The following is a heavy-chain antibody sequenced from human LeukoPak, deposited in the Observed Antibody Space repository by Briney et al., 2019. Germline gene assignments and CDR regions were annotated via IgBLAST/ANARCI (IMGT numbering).Heavy chain of an antibody. CDR1: GFSFSNAW. V-gene: IGHV3-23*01. CDR3: AKDQRAGWWKIFDY. D-gene: IGHD2-15*01. J-gene: IGHJ4*02. CDR2: ISGSGGST. Sequence: GGSLRLSCAASGFSFSNAWMNWVRQAPGKGLEWVSAISGSGGSTYYADSVKGRFTISRDNSKNTLYLQMNSLRAEDTAVYYCAKDQRAGWWKIFDYWGQGTLVTVSS.